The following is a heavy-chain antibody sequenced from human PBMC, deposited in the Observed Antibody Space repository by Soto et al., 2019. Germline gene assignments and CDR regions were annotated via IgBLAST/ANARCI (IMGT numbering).Heavy chain of an antibody. CDR3: AQPQEHYAFDI. CDR1: GFSLSTSGVG. V-gene: IGHV2-5*02. J-gene: IGHJ3*02. D-gene: IGHD3-3*02. CDR2: IYWDDDK. Sequence: QITLKESGPTLVKPTQTLTLTCTFSGFSLSTSGVGVGWIRQPPGKALEWLALIYWDDDKRYSPSLKSRLTXTXVTSKNQVVLTMTNMDPVDTATYYCAQPQEHYAFDIWGQGTMVTVSS.